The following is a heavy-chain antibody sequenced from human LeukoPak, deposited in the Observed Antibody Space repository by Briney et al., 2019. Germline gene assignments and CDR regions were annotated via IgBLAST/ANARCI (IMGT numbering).Heavy chain of an antibody. Sequence: KPSETLSLTCTVSGGSISSRPYHWGWIRQSPGKGLEWVSYIGNFATTMHYADSVKGRFTISRDNAKNSLSLQMNSLRVEDTAIYYCARMEIVIEPGADSWFDPWGQGTQVTVAS. CDR1: GGSISSRPYH. J-gene: IGHJ5*02. D-gene: IGHD2-2*03. CDR2: IGNFATTM. CDR3: ARMEIVIEPGADSWFDP. V-gene: IGHV3-11*01.